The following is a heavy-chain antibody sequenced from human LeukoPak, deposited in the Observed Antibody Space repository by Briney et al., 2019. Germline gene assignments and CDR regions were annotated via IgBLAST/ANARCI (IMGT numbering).Heavy chain of an antibody. Sequence: AGGSLRLSCAASGFTVSSNYMSWVRQAPGKGLEWVSVIYSGGSTYYADSVKGRFTISRDNAKNSLYLQMNSLRAEDTAVYYCARDVRFLEWLLSHFDYWGQGTLVTVSS. J-gene: IGHJ4*02. CDR2: IYSGGST. D-gene: IGHD3-3*01. CDR1: GFTVSSNY. CDR3: ARDVRFLEWLLSHFDY. V-gene: IGHV3-53*01.